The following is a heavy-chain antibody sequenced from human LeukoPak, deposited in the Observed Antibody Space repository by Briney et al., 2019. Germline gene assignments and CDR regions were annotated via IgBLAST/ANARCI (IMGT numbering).Heavy chain of an antibody. CDR2: IYYSGST. CDR1: GGSISTYY. V-gene: IGHV4-59*01. CDR3: ARSQGYSSSWYWFDP. J-gene: IGHJ5*02. Sequence: SETLSLTCTVSGGSISTYYWSWIRQPPGKGLEWIGNIYYSGSTNYNPSLKSRGTISVDTSENQFSLKLSSVTAADTAVYYCARSQGYSSSWYWFDPWGQGTLVTVSS. D-gene: IGHD6-13*01.